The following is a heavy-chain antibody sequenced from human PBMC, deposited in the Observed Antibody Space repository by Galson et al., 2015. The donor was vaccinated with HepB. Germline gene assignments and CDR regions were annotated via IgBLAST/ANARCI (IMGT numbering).Heavy chain of an antibody. CDR2: ISPYNANT. CDR3: AREGSYCIGGVCYYYFDY. J-gene: IGHJ4*02. V-gene: IGHV1-18*01. CDR1: GYTFGDSG. Sequence: SVKVSCKASGYTFGDSGIIWVRQAPGQGLEWMGWISPYNANTNYAQKFRGRVTLTTVTSTTTAYMELRSLRSDDTAIYYCAREGSYCIGGVCYYYFDYWGQGSLVTVSS. D-gene: IGHD2-8*02.